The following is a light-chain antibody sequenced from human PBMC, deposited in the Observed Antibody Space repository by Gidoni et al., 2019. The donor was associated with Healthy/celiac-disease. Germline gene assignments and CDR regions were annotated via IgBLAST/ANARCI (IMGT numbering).Light chain of an antibody. CDR2: AAS. CDR1: QSVSSN. V-gene: IGKV3-15*01. Sequence: EIVMTLSPSTLSVSPGERVTLTCRASQSVSSNLTWYQQKPGQAPRLLIYAASTRDTGIPARFSGSGSGTEFTLTISSLQSEDFAIYYCQQYNSWPETFGQGTQLEIK. CDR3: QQYNSWPET. J-gene: IGKJ5*01.